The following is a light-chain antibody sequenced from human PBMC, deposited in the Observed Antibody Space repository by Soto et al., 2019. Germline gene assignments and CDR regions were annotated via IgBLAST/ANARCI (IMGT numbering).Light chain of an antibody. CDR1: QGIRDE. CDR3: LQDYNYPWT. J-gene: IGKJ1*01. Sequence: AIQMTQSPSSLSASVGDRVTISCRASQGIRDELGWYQQKPGKAPMLLIYAASSLQSGVPSMFRGSGSGTDFILTISSLQPEDFATYYCLQDYNYPWTFGQGTKVEIK. CDR2: AAS. V-gene: IGKV1-6*01.